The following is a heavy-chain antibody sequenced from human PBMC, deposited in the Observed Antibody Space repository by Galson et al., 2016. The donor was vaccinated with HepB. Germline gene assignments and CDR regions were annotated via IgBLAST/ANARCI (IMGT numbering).Heavy chain of an antibody. J-gene: IGHJ4*02. CDR3: ARQYWGGPSDY. V-gene: IGHV4-59*12. Sequence: ETLSLTCTVSGGSISSYYWSWIRQPPGQGLEWIGQIFHSGRDNYTPSLASRVTISIDTSNNHFSLRLTSVTAADTALYYCARQYWGGPSDYWGQGTLVTVSS. D-gene: IGHD2/OR15-2a*01. CDR1: GGSISSYY. CDR2: IFHSGRD.